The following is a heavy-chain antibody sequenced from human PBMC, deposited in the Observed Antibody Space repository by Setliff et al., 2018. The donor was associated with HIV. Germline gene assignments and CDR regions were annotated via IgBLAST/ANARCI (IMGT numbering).Heavy chain of an antibody. D-gene: IGHD3-10*01. CDR2: ANNDGTDT. J-gene: IGHJ3*02. CDR3: ARGGFNHAFDI. CDR1: GFTFNSYW. Sequence: GGSLRLSCVASGFTFNSYWMYWVRQAPGKGLVCVSRANNDGTDTIYADSVKGRFTISRDNAKSTVYLQMGSLSADDTAVYYCARGGFNHAFDIWGQGTMVTVSS. V-gene: IGHV3-74*01.